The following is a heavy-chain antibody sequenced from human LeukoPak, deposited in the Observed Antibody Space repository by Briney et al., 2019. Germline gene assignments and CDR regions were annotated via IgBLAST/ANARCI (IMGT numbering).Heavy chain of an antibody. CDR3: ARDRDGYNKIYYYYMDV. CDR2: ISWNSGSI. V-gene: IGHV3-9*01. D-gene: IGHD5-24*01. J-gene: IGHJ6*03. Sequence: GGSLRLSCAASGFTFDDYAMHWVRQAPGKVLEWVSGISWNSGSIGYADSVKGRFTISRDNAKNSLYLQMNSLRAEDTAVYYCARDRDGYNKIYYYYMDVWGKGTTVTVSS. CDR1: GFTFDDYA.